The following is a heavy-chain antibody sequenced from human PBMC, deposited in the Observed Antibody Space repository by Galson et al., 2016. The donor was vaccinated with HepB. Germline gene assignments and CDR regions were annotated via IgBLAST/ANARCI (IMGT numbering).Heavy chain of an antibody. CDR3: SRVPGGYSYGYYHYGMDV. CDR1: GFMFSGSD. Sequence: SLRLSCAASGFMFSGSDIHWVRQASGKGLEWVGRIRSKGNNYATTYAASGRGRFTISREDSKNTAYLQMNSLKTEDTALYYCSRVPGGYSYGYYHYGMDVWGKGTTVTVSS. D-gene: IGHD5-18*01. V-gene: IGHV3-73*01. J-gene: IGHJ6*04. CDR2: IRSKGNNYAT.